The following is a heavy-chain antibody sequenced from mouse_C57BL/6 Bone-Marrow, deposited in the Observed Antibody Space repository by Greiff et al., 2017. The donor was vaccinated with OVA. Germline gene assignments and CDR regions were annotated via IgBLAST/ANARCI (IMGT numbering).Heavy chain of an antibody. D-gene: IGHD2-1*01. CDR1: GFTFSSYA. V-gene: IGHV5-9-1*02. CDR2: LSSGGDYS. Sequence: EVKLMESGEGLVKPGGSLKLSCAASGFTFSSYAMSWVRQTPEKRLEWVAYLSSGGDYSYYADTLKGRFTISRDNARNTLYLQMSSLKSEDTAMYYCTRLLDAMDYWGQGTSVTVSS. J-gene: IGHJ4*01. CDR3: TRLLDAMDY.